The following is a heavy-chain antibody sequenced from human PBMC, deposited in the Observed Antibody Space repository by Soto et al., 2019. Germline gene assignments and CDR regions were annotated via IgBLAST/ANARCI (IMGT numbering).Heavy chain of an antibody. CDR3: AREIRSGYYKYWYFDL. CDR2: INPNSGGT. D-gene: IGHD3-3*01. V-gene: IGHV1-2*04. CDR1: GYTFTDYY. Sequence: QVQLVQSGAEVKKPGASVKVSCKATGYTFTDYYMHWVRQAPGQGLEGMGWINPNSGGTKYAQKFQAWVTMTADTSISTAYLELSRLRSDHTAVYYCAREIRSGYYKYWYFDLWRRGTLVTVSS. J-gene: IGHJ2*01.